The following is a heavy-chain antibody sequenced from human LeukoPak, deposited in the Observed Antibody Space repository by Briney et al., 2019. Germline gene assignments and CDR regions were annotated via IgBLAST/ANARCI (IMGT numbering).Heavy chain of an antibody. CDR2: FSGSTGST. CDR3: ARGGMRGKISYTYYYMDV. J-gene: IGHJ6*03. CDR1: GLTFSSYG. V-gene: IGHV3-23*01. Sequence: GGSLRLSCAASGLTFSSYGMNWVRQAPGKGLEWVSVFSGSTGSTHYADSVKGRFTISRDNSRDTLSLQMNSLRGEDTAVYYCARGGMRGKISYTYYYMDVWGKGTTVTVSS. D-gene: IGHD2-2*02.